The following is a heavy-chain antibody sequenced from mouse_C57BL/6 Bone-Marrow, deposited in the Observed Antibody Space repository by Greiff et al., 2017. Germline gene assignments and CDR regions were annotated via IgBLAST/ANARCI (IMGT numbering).Heavy chain of an antibody. CDR2: IYPGDGDT. D-gene: IGHD1-1*01. CDR1: GYAFSSYW. V-gene: IGHV1-80*01. Sequence: VQLQQPGAELVKPGASVKISCKASGYAFSSYWMNWVKQRPGKGLEWIGQIYPGDGDTNYNGKFKGKATLTADKSSSTAYMQLSSLTSEDSAVYFCARDYYGRSYDYAMDYWGQGTSVTVSS. J-gene: IGHJ4*01. CDR3: ARDYYGRSYDYAMDY.